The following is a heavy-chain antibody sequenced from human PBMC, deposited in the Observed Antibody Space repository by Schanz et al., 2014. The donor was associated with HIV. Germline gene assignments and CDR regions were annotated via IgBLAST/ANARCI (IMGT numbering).Heavy chain of an antibody. CDR3: ATGLLETLGDSLQSHRPH. Sequence: QVQLVQSGAEVKKPGSSVKISCKASGDSFSNLGINWVRQAPGQGFEWMAIINPIGGSTSYAQRLQGRVTMTRDTSTSTVYMELSSLRSEDTAVYYCATGLLETLGDSLQSHRPHWGQGTLVTVSS. CDR1: GDSFSNLG. V-gene: IGHV1-46*01. J-gene: IGHJ4*02. D-gene: IGHD1-26*01. CDR2: INPIGGST.